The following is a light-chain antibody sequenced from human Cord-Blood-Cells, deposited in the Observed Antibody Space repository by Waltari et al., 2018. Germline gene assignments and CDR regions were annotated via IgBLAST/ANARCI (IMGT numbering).Light chain of an antibody. Sequence: VIWMTQSPSLLSASTGDRVTISWRMSQGISSYVAWYQQKPGKAPGLLICAASTVQSGVPSRFSGSGSGTDFNLTISCLQSEDFATYYCQQYYSFPWTFGQGTKVEIK. CDR3: QQYYSFPWT. CDR2: AAS. J-gene: IGKJ1*01. CDR1: QGISSY. V-gene: IGKV1D-8*03.